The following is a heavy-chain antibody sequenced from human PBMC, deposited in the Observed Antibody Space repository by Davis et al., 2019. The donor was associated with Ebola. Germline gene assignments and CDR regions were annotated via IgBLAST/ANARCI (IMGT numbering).Heavy chain of an antibody. CDR2: ISYDGSNK. Sequence: GESLKISCAASGFTFSSYGMHWVRQAPGKGLEWVAVISYDGSNKYYADSVKGRFTISRDNSKNTLYLQMNSLRAEDTAVYYCARDRHIVVVPAAIMGYALDYWGQGTLVTVSS. CDR3: ARDRHIVVVPAAIMGYALDY. V-gene: IGHV3-30*19. CDR1: GFTFSSYG. D-gene: IGHD2-2*02. J-gene: IGHJ4*02.